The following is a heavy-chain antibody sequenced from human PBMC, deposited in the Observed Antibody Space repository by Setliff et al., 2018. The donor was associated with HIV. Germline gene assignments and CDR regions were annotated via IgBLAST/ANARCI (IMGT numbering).Heavy chain of an antibody. D-gene: IGHD3-22*01. J-gene: IGHJ3*02. V-gene: IGHV4-61*02. Sequence: SETLSLTCTVSGGSISSSSYYWTWIRQPAGKGLEWIGRIYTTGSTNYNPSLKSRVTISGQTSNNQFSLQLTSVTAADTAVYYCARQGAGYYYDSSEYYTGNGFDMWGQGTMVTVSS. CDR2: IYTTGST. CDR3: ARQGAGYYYDSSEYYTGNGFDM. CDR1: GGSISSSSYY.